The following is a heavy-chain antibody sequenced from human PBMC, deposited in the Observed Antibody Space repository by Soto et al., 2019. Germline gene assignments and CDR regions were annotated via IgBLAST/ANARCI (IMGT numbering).Heavy chain of an antibody. V-gene: IGHV4-61*01. CDR3: ARAAYPLCYYYGMDV. CDR1: GGSVSSGSYY. Sequence: QVQLQESGPGLVKPSETLSLTCTVSGGSVSSGSYYWSWIRQPPGQGLEWIGYIYYSGSTNYNPSLKSRVTISVDTSKNQFSLKLSSVTAADTAVYYCARAAYPLCYYYGMDVWGQGTTVTVSS. CDR2: IYYSGST. J-gene: IGHJ6*02.